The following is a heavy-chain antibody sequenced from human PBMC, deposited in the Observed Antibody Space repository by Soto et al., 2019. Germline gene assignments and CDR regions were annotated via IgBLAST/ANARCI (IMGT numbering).Heavy chain of an antibody. CDR1: GYTLTELS. D-gene: IGHD3-22*01. V-gene: IGHV1-24*01. Sequence: ASVKVSCKVSGYTLTELSMHWVRQAPGKGLEWMGGFDPEDGETIYAQKFQGRVTMTEDTSTDTAYMELSSLRSEDTAVYYCATLGDYDSSGYSAFFDYWGQGTLGTVSS. J-gene: IGHJ4*02. CDR2: FDPEDGET. CDR3: ATLGDYDSSGYSAFFDY.